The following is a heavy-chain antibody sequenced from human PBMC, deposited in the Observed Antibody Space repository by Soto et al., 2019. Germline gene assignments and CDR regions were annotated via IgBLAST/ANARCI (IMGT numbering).Heavy chain of an antibody. D-gene: IGHD6-25*01. V-gene: IGHV2-5*02. CDR1: GFSLSTSGVG. J-gene: IGHJ5*02. Sequence: HITLKESGPTLVEPTQTLTLTCAFSGFSLSTSGVGVGWIRQPPGKALEWLAFIYWDDDKRYSPSLKTRLTIIKDTSINQVVLIMTNLDPLDTATYYCAYRQEYRGGWDSGWFDPWGQGTLVTVSS. CDR2: IYWDDDK. CDR3: AYRQEYRGGWDSGWFDP.